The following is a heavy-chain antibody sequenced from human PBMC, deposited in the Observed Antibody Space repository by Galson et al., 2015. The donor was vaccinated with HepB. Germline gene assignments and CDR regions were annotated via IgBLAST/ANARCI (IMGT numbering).Heavy chain of an antibody. CDR2: ISWDGGST. CDR1: GFTFDDYT. J-gene: IGHJ5*02. D-gene: IGHD3-16*01. V-gene: IGHV3-43*01. Sequence: SLRLSCAASGFTFDDYTMHWVRQAPGKGLEWVSLISWDGGSTYYADSVKGRFTISRDNSKNSLYLQMNSLRTEDTALYYCAKDSARYDYFNGWFDPWGQGTLVTVSS. CDR3: AKDSARYDYFNGWFDP.